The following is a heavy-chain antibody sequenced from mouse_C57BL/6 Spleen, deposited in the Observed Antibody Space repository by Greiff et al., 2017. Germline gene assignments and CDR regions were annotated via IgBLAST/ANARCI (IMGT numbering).Heavy chain of an antibody. CDR2: IDPSDSET. CDR1: GYTFTSYW. Sequence: QVQLQQPGAELVRPGSSVKLSCKASGYTFTSYWMHWVKQRPIQGLEWIGNIDPSDSETHYNQKFKDKATLTVDKSSSTAYMQLSSLTSEDTAVYYCARANYSNYGWFAYWGQGTLVTVSA. D-gene: IGHD2-5*01. CDR3: ARANYSNYGWFAY. V-gene: IGHV1-52*01. J-gene: IGHJ3*01.